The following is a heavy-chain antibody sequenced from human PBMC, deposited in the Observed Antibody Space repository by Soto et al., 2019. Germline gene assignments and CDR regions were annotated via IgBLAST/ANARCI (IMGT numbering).Heavy chain of an antibody. CDR3: ARSVTSGDESY. V-gene: IGHV4-31*03. CDR2: IYYSGST. J-gene: IGHJ4*02. D-gene: IGHD4-17*01. Sequence: TSETLSLTCTVSGGSISSGGYYWSWIRQHPGKGLEWIGYIYYSGSTYYNPSLKSRVTISVDTSKNQFSLKLSSVTAADTAVYYCARSVTSGDESYWGQGTLVTVSS. CDR1: GGSISSGGYY.